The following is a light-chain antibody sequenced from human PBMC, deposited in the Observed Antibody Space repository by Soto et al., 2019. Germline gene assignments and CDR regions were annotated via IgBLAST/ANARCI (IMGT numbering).Light chain of an antibody. CDR1: NSNMGRNY. J-gene: IGLJ2*01. CDR3: AVWDNSLNGVA. CDR2: RND. V-gene: IGLV1-47*01. Sequence: QSVLTQTPSASGTPGQRITISCSGSNSNMGRNYVYWYQQAPGTAPKLLMYRNDVRPSGVPDRFTGSKSGTSASLAISGLRSEDEADYYCAVWDNSLNGVAFGGGTKVTVL.